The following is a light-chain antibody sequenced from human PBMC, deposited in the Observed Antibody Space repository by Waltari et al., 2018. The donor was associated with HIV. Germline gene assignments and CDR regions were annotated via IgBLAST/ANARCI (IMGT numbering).Light chain of an antibody. CDR1: TTIVSY. CDR2: VAS. Sequence: IKMTQSPSSLSASVEDRINITCGAGTTIVSYLSWYQQKPGKPPNLLVYVASHLQRWVPSRFTGSGSGTDFTLTISSLHPEDSATYYCPQSYDAPWTFGQGTKVEI. CDR3: PQSYDAPWT. V-gene: IGKV1-39*01. J-gene: IGKJ1*01.